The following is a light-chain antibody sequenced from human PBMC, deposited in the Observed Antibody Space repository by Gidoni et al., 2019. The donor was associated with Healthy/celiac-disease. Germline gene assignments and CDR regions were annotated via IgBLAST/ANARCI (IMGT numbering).Light chain of an antibody. Sequence: EIPFTQSPSPLSLSPGERATLPCRPSQSVSSRFFAGYQQTPGQAPRLLIYGASSRATGIPDRFSGSGSGTDFTLTISRLGPEDFAVYYCQQYGSSPRPGAFGGGTKVEIK. CDR3: QQYGSSPRPGA. V-gene: IGKV3-20*01. J-gene: IGKJ4*01. CDR2: GAS. CDR1: QSVSSRF.